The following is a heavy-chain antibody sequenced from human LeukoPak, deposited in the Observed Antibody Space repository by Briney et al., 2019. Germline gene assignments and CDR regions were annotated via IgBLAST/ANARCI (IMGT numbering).Heavy chain of an antibody. D-gene: IGHD4-23*01. CDR1: GGSISSYY. CDR2: IYYSGST. CDR3: ARGAGYGGNSDYYFDY. J-gene: IGHJ4*02. V-gene: IGHV4-59*01. Sequence: SETLSLTCTVSGGSISSYYWSWIRQPPGKGLEWIGYIYYSGSTNYNPSLKSRVTISVDTSKNQFSLKLSSVTAADTAVYYCARGAGYGGNSDYYFDYWGQGTLVTVSS.